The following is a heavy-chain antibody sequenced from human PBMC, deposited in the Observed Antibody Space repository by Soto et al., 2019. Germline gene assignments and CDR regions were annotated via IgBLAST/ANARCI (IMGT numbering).Heavy chain of an antibody. V-gene: IGHV3-30-3*01. CDR3: AKVYSGDAGYFDY. CDR2: ISFDGSNK. J-gene: IGHJ4*02. CDR1: GFTFSSYA. D-gene: IGHD4-17*01. Sequence: GGSLRLSCAASGFTFSSYAMHWVRQAPGKGLEWVTFISFDGSNKYYADSVKGRFTISRDNSKNTLYLQMNRLRAEDTAVYYCAKVYSGDAGYFDYWGRGTLVTVSS.